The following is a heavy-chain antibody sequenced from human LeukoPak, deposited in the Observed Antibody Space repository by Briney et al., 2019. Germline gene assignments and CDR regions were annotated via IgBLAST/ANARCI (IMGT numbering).Heavy chain of an antibody. CDR2: ISYDATNK. CDR3: ARDYYDSSAVGIAY. Sequence: PGGSLRLSCAASGFTFSSSDMHWVRQAPGKGLEWVAVISYDATNKYYADSVKGRFTLSRDNSKNTLYLQTNTLRDEDTAVYYCARDYYDSSAVGIAYWGQGTLVTVSS. D-gene: IGHD3-22*01. J-gene: IGHJ4*02. V-gene: IGHV3-30*03. CDR1: GFTFSSSD.